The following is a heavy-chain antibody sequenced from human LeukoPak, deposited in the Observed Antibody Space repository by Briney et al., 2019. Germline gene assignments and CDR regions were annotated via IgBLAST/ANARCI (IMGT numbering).Heavy chain of an antibody. CDR1: GFTFSSYA. J-gene: IGHJ4*02. CDR3: AKASELGRGYFHY. V-gene: IGHV3-30-3*01. Sequence: PGGSLRLSCAASGFTFSSYAMHWVRQAPGKGLEWVAVISYDGSNKYYADSVKGRFTISRDNSKNTLYLQMNSLRAEDTAVYYCAKASELGRGYFHYWGQGTLVTVSS. D-gene: IGHD7-27*01. CDR2: ISYDGSNK.